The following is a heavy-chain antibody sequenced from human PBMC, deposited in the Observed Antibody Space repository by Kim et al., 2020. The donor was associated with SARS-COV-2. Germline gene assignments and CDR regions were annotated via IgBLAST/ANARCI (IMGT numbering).Heavy chain of an antibody. D-gene: IGHD2-15*01. CDR1: GGSISSYY. CDR2: IYYSGST. Sequence: SETLSLTCTVSGGSISSYYWSWIRQHPGKRLEWIGYIYYSGSTNYNPSLKSRVTISVDTSKNQFSLKLSSVTAADTAVYYCASGLGYCSGGSCYDYGMDVWGQGTTVTVSS. CDR3: ASGLGYCSGGSCYDYGMDV. J-gene: IGHJ6*02. V-gene: IGHV4-59*01.